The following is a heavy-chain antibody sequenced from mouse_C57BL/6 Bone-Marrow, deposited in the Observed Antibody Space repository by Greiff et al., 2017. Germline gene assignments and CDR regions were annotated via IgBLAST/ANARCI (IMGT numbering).Heavy chain of an antibody. D-gene: IGHD2-4*01. V-gene: IGHV1-39*01. J-gene: IGHJ4*01. CDR3: ARGDDFYYYAMDY. CDR2: INPNYGTT. CDR1: GYSFTDYN. Sequence: VQLKQSGPELVKPGASVKISCKASGYSFTDYNMNWVKQSNGKSLEWIGVINPNYGTTSYNQKFKGKATLTVDQSSSTAYLPLNLLTSEDSAVYYGARGDDFYYYAMDYWGQGTSVTVSS.